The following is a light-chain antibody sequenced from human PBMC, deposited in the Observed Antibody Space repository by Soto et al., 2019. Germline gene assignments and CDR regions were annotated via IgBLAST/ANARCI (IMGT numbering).Light chain of an antibody. CDR1: NIGSKS. CDR2: YDS. J-gene: IGLJ2*01. CDR3: QVWDSSRGV. V-gene: IGLV3-21*04. Sequence: SYELTQPPSVSVAPGKTARITCGGNNIGSKSVHWYQQKPGQAPVLVIYYDSDRPSGIPERFSGSNSGNTATLTISRVEAGDEADYYYQVWDSSRGVFGGGTKLTVL.